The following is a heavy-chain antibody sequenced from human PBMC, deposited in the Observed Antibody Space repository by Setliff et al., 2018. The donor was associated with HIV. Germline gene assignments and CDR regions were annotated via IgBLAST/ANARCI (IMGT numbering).Heavy chain of an antibody. V-gene: IGHV3-48*03. CDR2: IGGHGSII. J-gene: IGHJ6*02. CDR3: ARDLDYYYYGMDV. Sequence: PGGSLRLSCAASGLIFSSYEMNWVRQAPGKGLEWISFIGGHGSIIHYADSVKGRFTISRDNAKNSVYLQMHSLRVEDTAVYYCARDLDYYYYGMDVWGQGTMVTVS. CDR1: GLIFSSYE.